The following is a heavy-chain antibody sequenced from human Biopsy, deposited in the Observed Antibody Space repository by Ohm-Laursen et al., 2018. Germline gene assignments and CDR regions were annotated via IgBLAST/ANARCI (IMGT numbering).Heavy chain of an antibody. V-gene: IGHV4-59*01. J-gene: IGHJ3*01. CDR3: ARVRVWADSEGAFDP. CDR1: GGSINNFY. D-gene: IGHD1-26*01. Sequence: TLSLTCIVSGGSINNFYWSWIRQPPGKGLEWIGIIYYSGNTKYNPSLKSRVTISVDTFRNQFSLKLSSMTAADTAVYYCARVRVWADSEGAFDPWGQGTMVTVSS. CDR2: IYYSGNT.